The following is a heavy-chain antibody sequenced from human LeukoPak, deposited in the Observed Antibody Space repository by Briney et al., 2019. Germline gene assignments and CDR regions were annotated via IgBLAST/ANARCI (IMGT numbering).Heavy chain of an antibody. CDR1: GFTFSSDA. J-gene: IGHJ4*02. D-gene: IGHD1-26*01. CDR3: AKDLRGSYCTSYFDY. V-gene: IGHV3-23*01. CDR2: ISGSGGST. Sequence: GGSLRLSCAASGFTFSSDAMSWVRQAPGKGLEWVSGISGSGGSTYYADFVKGRFTISRDNSKNTLYLKMNSMRDEDTAVYYCAKDLRGSYCTSYFDYWGQGTLVTVSS.